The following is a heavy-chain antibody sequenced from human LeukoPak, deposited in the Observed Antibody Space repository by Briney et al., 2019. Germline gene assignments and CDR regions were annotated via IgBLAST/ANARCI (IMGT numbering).Heavy chain of an antibody. D-gene: IGHD2-2*01. Sequence: RTGGSLRLSCAASGFTFSSYSMNWVRQAPGKGLEWVSSISSSSSYIYYADSVKGRFTISRDNAKNSLYLQMNSLRAEDTAVYYCAREKYCSSTSCYRIYYYYYMDVWGKGTTVTVSS. J-gene: IGHJ6*03. V-gene: IGHV3-21*01. CDR1: GFTFSSYS. CDR2: ISSSSSYI. CDR3: AREKYCSSTSCYRIYYYYYMDV.